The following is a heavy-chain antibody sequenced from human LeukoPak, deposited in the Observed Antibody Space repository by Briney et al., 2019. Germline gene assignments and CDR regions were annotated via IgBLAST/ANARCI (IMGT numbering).Heavy chain of an antibody. CDR3: ATVGSSGWYSLTFDY. CDR2: FDPEDGET. CDR1: GYTLTELS. J-gene: IGHJ4*02. Sequence: ASVKVSCKVSGYTLTELSMHWVRQAPGKELEWMGGFDPEDGETIYAQRFQGRVTMTEDTSTDTAYMVLSSLRSEDTAVYYCATVGSSGWYSLTFDYWGQGTLVTVSS. D-gene: IGHD6-19*01. V-gene: IGHV1-24*01.